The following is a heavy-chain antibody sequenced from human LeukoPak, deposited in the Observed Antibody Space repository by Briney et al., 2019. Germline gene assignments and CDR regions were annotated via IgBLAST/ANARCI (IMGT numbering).Heavy chain of an antibody. Sequence: PGGSLRLSCAASGFTFGDYNMHWVRQAPGKGLEWVSSISWNSGSIGYADSVKGRFTISRDNAKNSLYLQMNSLRAEDTGLYYCAKAPLTTSGTHYLDYWGQGTLVTVSS. J-gene: IGHJ4*02. D-gene: IGHD1-26*01. CDR2: ISWNSGSI. CDR1: GFTFGDYN. V-gene: IGHV3-9*01. CDR3: AKAPLTTSGTHYLDY.